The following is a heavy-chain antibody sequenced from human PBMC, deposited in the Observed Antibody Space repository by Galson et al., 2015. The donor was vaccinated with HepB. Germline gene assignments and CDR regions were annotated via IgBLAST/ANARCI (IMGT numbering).Heavy chain of an antibody. CDR3: ARVLRCPRVPYYGMDV. J-gene: IGHJ6*02. Sequence: SVKVSCKASGGTFSSYAISWVRQAPGQGLEWMGGIIPIFGIANYAQKFQGRVTITADKSTSTAYMELSSLRSEDTAVYYCARVLRCPRVPYYGMDVWGQGTTVTVSS. D-gene: IGHD3-3*01. V-gene: IGHV1-69*10. CDR1: GGTFSSYA. CDR2: IIPIFGIA.